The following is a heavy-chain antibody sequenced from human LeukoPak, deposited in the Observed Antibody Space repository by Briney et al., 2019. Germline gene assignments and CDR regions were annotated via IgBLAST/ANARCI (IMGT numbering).Heavy chain of an antibody. CDR1: GGSISSYY. Sequence: SETLSLTCTVSGGSISSYYWSWIRQPPGKGLEWIGYIYYSGSTNYNPSLKSRVTISVDTSKNQFSLKLSSVTAADTAVYYCARVEYYDSSGYHDYWGQGTLVTVSS. CDR3: ARVEYYDSSGYHDY. V-gene: IGHV4-59*01. J-gene: IGHJ4*02. D-gene: IGHD3-22*01. CDR2: IYYSGST.